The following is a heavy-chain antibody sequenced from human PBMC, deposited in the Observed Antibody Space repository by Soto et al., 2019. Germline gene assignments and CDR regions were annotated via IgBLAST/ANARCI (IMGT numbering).Heavy chain of an antibody. CDR1: GGSISGRNW. Sequence: QVHLQESGPGLVKPSGTLSLTCVVSGGSISGRNWWSWVRQAPGKGLEWIGEVFHSGDTTYSPSLRSRGSISVDKSKNKFSLNLNSVPAADTAVYYCTRLIYDSRLNYFYFDLWGQGALVTVSS. CDR3: TRLIYDSRLNYFYFDL. CDR2: VFHSGDT. J-gene: IGHJ4*02. V-gene: IGHV4-4*02. D-gene: IGHD3-22*01.